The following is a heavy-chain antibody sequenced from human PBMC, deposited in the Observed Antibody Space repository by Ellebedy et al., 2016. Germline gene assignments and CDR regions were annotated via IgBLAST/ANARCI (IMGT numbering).Heavy chain of an antibody. CDR3: ARGGAGPLCSRDCLHDFDS. V-gene: IGHV3-21*01. CDR2: IANRGPYI. J-gene: IGHJ4*02. Sequence: GGSLRLSCAASRFTFSSYTMSWVRQAPGSGLEWLSSIANRGPYIYYADSVRGRFTISRDTATNSLHLQMDSLRAEDTAIYYCARGGAGPLCSRDCLHDFDSWGQGTLVTVSS. CDR1: RFTFSSYT. D-gene: IGHD2-21*02.